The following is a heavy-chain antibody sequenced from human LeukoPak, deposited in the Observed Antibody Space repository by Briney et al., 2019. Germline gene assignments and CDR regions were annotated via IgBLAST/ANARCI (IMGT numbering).Heavy chain of an antibody. V-gene: IGHV3-48*01. CDR1: GFTFSAYS. CDR3: ARDYKYAFDN. Sequence: GGSLRLSCAAPGFTFSAYSMNWVRQAPGKGLEWISYIGISSGNTKYADSVKGRFTISGDKAKNSLYLQMNSLRVEDTAVYYCARDYKYAFDNWGQGTLVTVSS. J-gene: IGHJ4*02. D-gene: IGHD5-24*01. CDR2: IGISSGNT.